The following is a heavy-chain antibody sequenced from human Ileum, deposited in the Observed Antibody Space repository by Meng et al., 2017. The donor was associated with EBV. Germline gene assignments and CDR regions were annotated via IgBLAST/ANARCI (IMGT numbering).Heavy chain of an antibody. J-gene: IGHJ1*01. D-gene: IGHD2-15*01. V-gene: IGHV1-18*01. Sequence: EVQETRGSVKSSCKASGHTFHRYGISVVRQDPGQAVEWMAWITADSCNTNYAPKLKGRVAMTTNTSTSTGYIELSRLRTDDTAVYYCSRPGYCSGGSCYLGHEEYFQYWGQGTLVTVSS. CDR2: ITADSCNT. CDR1: GHTFHRYG. CDR3: SRPGYCSGGSCYLGHEEYFQY.